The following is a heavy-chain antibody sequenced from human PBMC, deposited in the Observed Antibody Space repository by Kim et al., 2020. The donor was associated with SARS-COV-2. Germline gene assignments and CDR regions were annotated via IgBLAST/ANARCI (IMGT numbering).Heavy chain of an antibody. J-gene: IGHJ4*02. CDR1: GYTFTGYY. V-gene: IGHV1-2*04. CDR3: ARVRADMVRGVIAIYYFDY. Sequence: ASAKVSCKASGYTFTGYYMHWVRQAPGQGLEWMGWINPNSGGTNYAQKFQGWVTMTRDTSISTAYMELSRLRSDDTPVYYCARVRADMVRGVIAIYYFDYWGQGTLVTVSS. CDR2: INPNSGGT. D-gene: IGHD3-10*01.